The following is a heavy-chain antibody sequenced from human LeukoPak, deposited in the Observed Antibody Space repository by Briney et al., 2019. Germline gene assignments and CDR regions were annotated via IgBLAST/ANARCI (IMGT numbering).Heavy chain of an antibody. CDR3: ATGNGHAFDI. CDR1: GFTFSSYS. V-gene: IGHV3-7*01. J-gene: IGHJ3*02. Sequence: GGSLRLSCAASGFTFSSYSMNWVRQAPGKGPEWVSNINEDGGEERYVDSVRGRFTISRDNTKNSLSLQMNSLRDEDTAVYYCATGNGHAFDIWGRGTLVTVSS. CDR2: INEDGGEE. D-gene: IGHD1-1*01.